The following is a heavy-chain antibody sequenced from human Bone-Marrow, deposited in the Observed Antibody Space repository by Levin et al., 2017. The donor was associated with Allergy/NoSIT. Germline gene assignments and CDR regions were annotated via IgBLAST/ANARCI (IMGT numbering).Heavy chain of an antibody. J-gene: IGHJ4*02. CDR3: ARDRWSSSDPFDY. D-gene: IGHD6-6*01. V-gene: IGHV1-18*01. Sequence: GESLKISCKASGYTFTSYGISWVRQAPGQGLEWVGWISVYNGNTNYAQKLQGRVTMTTDTSTSTAYMELRSLRSDDTAVYYCARDRWSSSDPFDYWGQGTLVTVSS. CDR1: GYTFTSYG. CDR2: ISVYNGNT.